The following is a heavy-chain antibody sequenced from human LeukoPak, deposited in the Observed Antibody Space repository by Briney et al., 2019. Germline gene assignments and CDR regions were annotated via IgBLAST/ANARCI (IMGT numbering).Heavy chain of an antibody. CDR3: ARDFDYYGSGSARDV. V-gene: IGHV3-23*01. D-gene: IGHD3-10*01. CDR1: GFTFSSYA. Sequence: GALRLSCAASGFTFSSYAMSWVRQAPGKGLEWVSAISGSGGSTYYADSVKGRFTISRDNSKNTLYLQMNSLRAEDTAVYYCARDFDYYGSGSARDVWGQGTTVTVSS. J-gene: IGHJ6*02. CDR2: ISGSGGST.